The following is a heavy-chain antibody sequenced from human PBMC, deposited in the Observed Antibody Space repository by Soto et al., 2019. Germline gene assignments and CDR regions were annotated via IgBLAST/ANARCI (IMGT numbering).Heavy chain of an antibody. CDR2: IYKGGSI. CDR3: ARAYYDRSGYAVDP. CDR1: GASISSYY. V-gene: IGHV4-4*09. Sequence: SETLSLTCTVSGASISSYYWTWIRQPPGKGLEWIGYIYKGGSINYNPSLKSRVTISVDTSNNQFSLKLSSVTAADTAVYYCARAYYDRSGYAVDPWGQGTLVTVSS. J-gene: IGHJ5*02. D-gene: IGHD3-22*01.